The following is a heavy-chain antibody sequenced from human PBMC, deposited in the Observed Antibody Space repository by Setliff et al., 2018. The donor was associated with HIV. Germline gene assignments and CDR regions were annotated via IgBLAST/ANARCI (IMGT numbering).Heavy chain of an antibody. V-gene: IGHV1-2*02. CDR1: GYTFTGYY. D-gene: IGHD3-22*01. CDR2: INPNSGDT. J-gene: IGHJ5*02. CDR3: ARGDDFHDGSGNYYP. Sequence: GASVKVSCKASGYTFTGYYVHWVRQAPGQGPEWMGWINPNSGDTNYSPSLQSRVAISVDTSRNQLSLKLDSVTAAGTAVYYCARGDDFHDGSGNYYPWGQGTLVTVSS.